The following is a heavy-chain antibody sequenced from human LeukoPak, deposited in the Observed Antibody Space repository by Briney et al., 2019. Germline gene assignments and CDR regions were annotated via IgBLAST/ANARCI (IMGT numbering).Heavy chain of an antibody. CDR1: GFTFSTYA. V-gene: IGHV3-30*18. CDR2: ISYDGSNK. CDR3: EKDVSWNWFDP. Sequence: PGGSLRLSCAASGFTFSTYAMHWVRQAPGKGLEWVAVISYDGSNKYYADSVKGRFTISRDNSKNKLYLQMNTLRAEDTAVYYCEKDVSWNWFDPWGQGTLVTVSS. J-gene: IGHJ5*02.